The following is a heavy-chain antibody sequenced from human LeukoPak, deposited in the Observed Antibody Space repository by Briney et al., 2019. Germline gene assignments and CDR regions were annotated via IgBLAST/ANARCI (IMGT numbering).Heavy chain of an antibody. CDR3: ARGFQRLEHWDWLDP. J-gene: IGHJ5*02. Sequence: ASVKVSCMASRYTFTDYFLHSVRPAPGQRREWMAWTNPNSGNTKYAQKFQGRVTMTRVTSIATAYMELNRLRSDDTAVYYCARGFQRLEHWDWLDPWGQGTLVTVAS. V-gene: IGHV1-2*02. CDR1: RYTFTDYF. D-gene: IGHD6-25*01. CDR2: TNPNSGNT.